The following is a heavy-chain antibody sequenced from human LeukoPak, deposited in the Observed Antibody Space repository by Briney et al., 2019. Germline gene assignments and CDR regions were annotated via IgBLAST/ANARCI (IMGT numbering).Heavy chain of an antibody. J-gene: IGHJ4*02. Sequence: GASVKVSCKASGYTFTSYAMHWVRQAPGQRLEWMGWINAGNGNTKYSQELQGRVTITRDTSASTAYMELSSLRSEDMAVYYCARGVLDYDSSSYSLHFDYWGQGTLVTVSS. CDR2: INAGNGNT. CDR1: GYTFTSYA. CDR3: ARGVLDYDSSSYSLHFDY. V-gene: IGHV1-3*03. D-gene: IGHD3-22*01.